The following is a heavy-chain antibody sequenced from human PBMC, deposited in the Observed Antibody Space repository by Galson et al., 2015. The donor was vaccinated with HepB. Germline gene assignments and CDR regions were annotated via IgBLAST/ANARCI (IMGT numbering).Heavy chain of an antibody. V-gene: IGHV7-4-1*02. CDR2: MNTNTGKP. CDR3: ARTPLRFLDGLPYYDYYYMDV. Sequence: SCKASGYTFTNYVVNWVRQAPGQGLEWMGWMNTNTGKPTYAPGFAGRFVFPLDTSVTTAYLQISRLETDDTAVYYCARTPLRFLDGLPYYDYYYMDVWGEGTTVTVSS. CDR1: GYTFTNYV. D-gene: IGHD3-3*01. J-gene: IGHJ6*03.